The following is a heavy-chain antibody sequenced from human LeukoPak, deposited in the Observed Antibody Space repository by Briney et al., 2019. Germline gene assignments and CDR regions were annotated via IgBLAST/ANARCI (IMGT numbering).Heavy chain of an antibody. V-gene: IGHV3-48*03. Sequence: PGGSLRLSCVVSGFTFNIYEMNWVRQAPGKGLEWVSYISSSGRTTYYADSVKGRFTISRDNAKNSLYLQMNSLRVDDTVVYYCARGPRDPTEFCSGGRCAPTYEFWGQGTLVTVSS. J-gene: IGHJ4*02. CDR3: ARGPRDPTEFCSGGRCAPTYEF. CDR1: GFTFNIYE. CDR2: ISSSGRTT. D-gene: IGHD2-15*01.